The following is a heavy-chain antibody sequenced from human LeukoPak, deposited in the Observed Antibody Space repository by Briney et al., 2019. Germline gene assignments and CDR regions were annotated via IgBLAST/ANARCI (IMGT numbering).Heavy chain of an antibody. CDR1: GGSISSSSYY. J-gene: IGHJ4*02. CDR3: ARGLSGYIDF. Sequence: PSETLSLTCTVSGGSISSSSYYWGWIRQPPGKGLEWIGSIYYSGSTYYNPSLKSRVTISVDTSKNQFSLKLSSVTAADTAVYYCARGLSGYIDFWGQGTLVTVSS. CDR2: IYYSGST. D-gene: IGHD3-22*01. V-gene: IGHV4-39*07.